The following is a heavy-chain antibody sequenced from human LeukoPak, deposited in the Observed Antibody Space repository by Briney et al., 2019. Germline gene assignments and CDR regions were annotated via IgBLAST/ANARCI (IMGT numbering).Heavy chain of an antibody. V-gene: IGHV3-23*01. CDR2: ISGSGGST. J-gene: IGHJ4*02. Sequence: PGGSLRLSCAASGFTFSSYAMSWVRQAPGKGLEWVSAISGSGGSTYYADSVKGRFTISRDNSKNTLYLQMNSLRAEDTAVYYCAEGRYSSDWSEFDYWGQGTLVTVSS. CDR1: GFTFSSYA. D-gene: IGHD6-19*01. CDR3: AEGRYSSDWSEFDY.